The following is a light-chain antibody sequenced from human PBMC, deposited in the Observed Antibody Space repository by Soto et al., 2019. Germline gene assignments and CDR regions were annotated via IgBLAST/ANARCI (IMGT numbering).Light chain of an antibody. Sequence: DIQMTQSPSTLSASMGDRVSITCRASQTISDWLAWYQQKPGKAPKLLIYQASSLKSGVPSRFSGSRSGTEFPLTISALQSDDFATYSCQQYSLYPWTFGQGTKVEI. V-gene: IGKV1-5*03. CDR1: QTISDW. CDR3: QQYSLYPWT. J-gene: IGKJ1*01. CDR2: QAS.